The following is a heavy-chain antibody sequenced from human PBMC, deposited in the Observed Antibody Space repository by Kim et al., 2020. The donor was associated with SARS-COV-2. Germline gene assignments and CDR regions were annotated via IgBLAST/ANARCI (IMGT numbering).Heavy chain of an antibody. Sequence: ASVKVSCNVSGYTLTELSMHWVRQAPGKGLEWMGGFDPEDGETIYAQKFQGRVTMTEDTSTDTAYMELSSLRSEDTAVYYCATSSSSWYYYFDYWGQGTLVTVSS. J-gene: IGHJ4*02. CDR3: ATSSSSWYYYFDY. V-gene: IGHV1-24*01. CDR2: FDPEDGET. D-gene: IGHD6-13*01. CDR1: GYTLTELS.